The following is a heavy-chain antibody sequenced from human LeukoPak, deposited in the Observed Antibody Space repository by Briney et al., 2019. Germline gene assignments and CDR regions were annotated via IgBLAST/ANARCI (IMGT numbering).Heavy chain of an antibody. D-gene: IGHD5-12*01. CDR2: ISSSSSNI. V-gene: IGHV3-48*01. CDR3: ARDPAYSGNSGY. CDR1: GFTFSSYS. J-gene: IGHJ4*02. Sequence: GGSLRLSCAASGFTFSSYSMNWVRQAPGKGLEWVSYISSSSSNIYYADSVKGRFTISRDNAKNSLYLQMNSLRAEDTAVYYCARDPAYSGNSGYWGQGTLVTVSS.